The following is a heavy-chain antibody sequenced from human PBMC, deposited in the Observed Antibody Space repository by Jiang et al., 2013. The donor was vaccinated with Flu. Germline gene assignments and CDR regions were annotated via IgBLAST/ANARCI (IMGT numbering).Heavy chain of an antibody. CDR2: INPNSGDT. CDR1: GYTFTGHY. V-gene: IGHV1-2*06. Sequence: KVSCKASGYTFTGHYVHWVRQAPGQGLEWMGRINPNSGDTNYPQKFQGRVTMTRDTSISTAYMELSRLRSDDTAVYYCARGGYYGSGTLDYWGQGTLVTV. CDR3: ARGGYYGSGTLDY. J-gene: IGHJ4*02. D-gene: IGHD3-10*01.